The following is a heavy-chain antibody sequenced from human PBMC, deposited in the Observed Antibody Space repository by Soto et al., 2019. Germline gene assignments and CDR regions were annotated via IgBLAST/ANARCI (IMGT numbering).Heavy chain of an antibody. CDR3: ARDLRDSYGYDPGWFDP. V-gene: IGHV4-61*01. J-gene: IGHJ5*02. D-gene: IGHD5-18*01. CDR2: IYSSGSI. Sequence: SETLSLTCTVSGGFISDSNDHWGWIRQSPGQGLEWIGYIYSSGSISYNPSLKSRVTISVDTSKKQFSLKLSSVTAADTAVYYCARDLRDSYGYDPGWFDPWGQGILVTVSS. CDR1: GGFISDSNDH.